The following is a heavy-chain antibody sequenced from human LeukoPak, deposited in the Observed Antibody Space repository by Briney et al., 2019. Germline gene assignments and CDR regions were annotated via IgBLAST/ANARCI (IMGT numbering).Heavy chain of an antibody. D-gene: IGHD4-23*01. CDR1: GFTFSSYG. J-gene: IGHJ4*02. CDR2: ISYDGSNK. V-gene: IGHV3-30*18. Sequence: GRSLRLSCAASGFTFSSYGMHWVRQAPGKGLEWVAVISYDGSNKYYADSVKGRFTISRDNSKNTLYLQMNSLRAEDTAVYYCAKDDYAGAGNWGQGTLVTVSS. CDR3: AKDDYAGAGN.